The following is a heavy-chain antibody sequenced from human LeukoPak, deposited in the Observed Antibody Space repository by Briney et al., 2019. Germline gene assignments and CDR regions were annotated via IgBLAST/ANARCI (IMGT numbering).Heavy chain of an antibody. CDR2: ISHTGDIK. D-gene: IGHD3-22*01. CDR1: GDSIGSGYSY. J-gene: IGHJ4*02. CDR3: ARSSGSYRPFDS. Sequence: PSETLSLTCAVSGDSIGSGYSYWSWIRQHPAKGLEWISHISHTGDIKYADSVKGRFTISRDNAKNSQYLQMTSLGAEDAAVYYCARSSGSYRPFDSWGQGTLVTVSS. V-gene: IGHV3-11*04.